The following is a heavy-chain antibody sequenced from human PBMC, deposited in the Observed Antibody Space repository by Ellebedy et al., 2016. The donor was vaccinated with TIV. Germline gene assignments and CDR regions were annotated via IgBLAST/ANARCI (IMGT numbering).Heavy chain of an antibody. V-gene: IGHV4-59*01. D-gene: IGHD1-26*01. CDR1: GGSISSYY. J-gene: IGHJ5*02. CDR3: ARALYSGSHINWFDP. CDR2: IYYSGST. Sequence: SETLSLXXTVSGGSISSYYWSWIRQPPGKGLEWIGYIYYSGSTNYNPSLKSRVTISVDTSKNQFSLNLSSVTAADTAVYYCARALYSGSHINWFDPWGQGTLVTVSS.